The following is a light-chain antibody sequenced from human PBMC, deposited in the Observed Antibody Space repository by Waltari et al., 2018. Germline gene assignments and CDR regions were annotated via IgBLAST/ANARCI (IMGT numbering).Light chain of an antibody. CDR2: GAS. CDR3: QQYHSSPYT. J-gene: IGKJ2*01. CDR1: QIVSSSY. Sequence: EIVLTQTPGTLSLSPGERATLSCRASQIVSSSYLAWYQQKPGQAPRLLIYGASSSATGIPDRFSGSGSGTDFTLTISRLEPEDFAVYYCQQYHSSPYTFGQGTKLEIK. V-gene: IGKV3-20*01.